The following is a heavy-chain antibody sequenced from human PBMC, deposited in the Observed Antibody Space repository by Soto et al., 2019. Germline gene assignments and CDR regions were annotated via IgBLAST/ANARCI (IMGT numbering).Heavy chain of an antibody. V-gene: IGHV1-3*01. CDR1: GYTFSSYA. J-gene: IGHJ4*02. CDR2: IHAGNGNT. Sequence: ASVKVSCKASGYTFSSYAIHWVRQAPGQGLEWMGWIHAGNGNTRYSQSFQGRVTISRDTSATTAYMELNSLRSEDTAVYYCARGVAFLDYWGQGTLVTVSS. D-gene: IGHD2-15*01. CDR3: ARGVAFLDY.